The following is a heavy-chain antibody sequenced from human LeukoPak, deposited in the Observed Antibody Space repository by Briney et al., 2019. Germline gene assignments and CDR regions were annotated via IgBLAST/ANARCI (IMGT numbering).Heavy chain of an antibody. CDR2: IKQDGSEK. J-gene: IGHJ4*02. Sequence: GGSLRLSCEASGFTYSNYWMSWVREAPGKGLEWVANIKQDGSEKYYMDSVEGRFTMPRDNAKSSLYLQMNSLRAEDTAVYYCARDFFGSARFYRSDPFDYWGQGTLVSVSS. D-gene: IGHD3-10*01. V-gene: IGHV3-7*01. CDR3: ARDFFGSARFYRSDPFDY. CDR1: GFTYSNYW.